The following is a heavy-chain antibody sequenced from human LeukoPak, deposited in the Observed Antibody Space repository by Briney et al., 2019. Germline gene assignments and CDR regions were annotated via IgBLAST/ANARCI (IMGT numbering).Heavy chain of an antibody. D-gene: IGHD6-19*01. CDR1: GGSISSSSYY. V-gene: IGHV4-39*07. CDR2: IYYSGST. CDR3: ARGRMYSSGWYVDFQH. Sequence: SETLSLTCTVSGGSISSSSYYWGWIRQPPGKGLEWIGSIYYSGSTYYNPSLKSRVTISVDTSKNQFSLKLSSVTAADTAVYYCARGRMYSSGWYVDFQHWGQGTLVTVSS. J-gene: IGHJ1*01.